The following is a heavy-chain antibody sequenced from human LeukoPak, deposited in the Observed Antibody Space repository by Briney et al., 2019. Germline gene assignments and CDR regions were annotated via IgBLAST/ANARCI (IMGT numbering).Heavy chain of an antibody. V-gene: IGHV4-59*01. J-gene: IGHJ4*02. CDR2: IYYSGST. CDR1: GGSISSYY. Sequence: SETLSLTCTVSGGSISSYYWSWLRQPPGKGLEWIGYIYYSGSTNYNPSLKSRVTISVDTSKNQFSLKLSSVTAADTAVYYCARDRYGDYDYWGQGTLVTVSS. D-gene: IGHD4-17*01. CDR3: ARDRYGDYDY.